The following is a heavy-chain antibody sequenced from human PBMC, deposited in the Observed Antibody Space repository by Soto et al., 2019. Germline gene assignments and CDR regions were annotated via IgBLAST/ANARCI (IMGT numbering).Heavy chain of an antibody. J-gene: IGHJ6*02. CDR2: MNEDGGTT. D-gene: IGHD3-10*01. CDR1: GFTFSSCW. V-gene: IGHV3-74*01. CDR3: ASDLSGRADV. Sequence: PGGSLRLSCAASGFTFSSCWMHWVRQAPGKGLVWVSRMNEDGGTTDYADSVKGRFTISRDNAKNTLYLQMNSLRVGDTAVYYCASDLSGRADVWGQGTTVTVSS.